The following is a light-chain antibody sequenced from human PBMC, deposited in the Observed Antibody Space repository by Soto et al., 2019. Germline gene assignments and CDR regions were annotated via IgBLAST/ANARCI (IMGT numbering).Light chain of an antibody. J-gene: IGLJ3*02. Sequence: QSVLTQPPSVSGAPGQRVTISCTGSTSNIGAGYDVHWYQQLPGTAPKLLIHSNNNRPSGVPDRFSGSKSGTSASLAITGLQAEDEADYYCQSYDSSLSTSVFGRGTKVTVL. CDR2: SNN. CDR3: QSYDSSLSTSV. V-gene: IGLV1-40*01. CDR1: TSNIGAGYD.